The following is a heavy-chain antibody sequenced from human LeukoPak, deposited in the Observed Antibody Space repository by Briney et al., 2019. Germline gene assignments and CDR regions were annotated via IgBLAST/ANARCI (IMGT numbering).Heavy chain of an antibody. CDR2: IYTSGGI. CDR3: ARHYYFYMDV. CDR1: GGSISSGSYY. V-gene: IGHV4-61*02. Sequence: SETLSLTCTVSGGSISSGSYYWSWIRQPAGKGLEWIGRIYTSGGINYNSSLKSRLTISVDKSKDQFSLTLSSVTAADTAVYYCARHYYFYMDVWGKGTTVTVSS. J-gene: IGHJ6*03.